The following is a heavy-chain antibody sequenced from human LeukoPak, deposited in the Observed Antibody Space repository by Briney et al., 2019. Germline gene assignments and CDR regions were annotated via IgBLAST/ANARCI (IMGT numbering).Heavy chain of an antibody. CDR1: GGTFSSYA. Sequence: ASVKVSCKASGGTFSSYAISWVRQAPGQGLEWMGGIIPIFGTANYAQKFQGRVTITADESTSTAYMELSSLRSEDTAVYYCARSVGYCSSTSCYDAFDIWGQGTMVTVSS. V-gene: IGHV1-69*13. CDR2: IIPIFGTA. CDR3: ARSVGYCSSTSCYDAFDI. D-gene: IGHD2-2*01. J-gene: IGHJ3*02.